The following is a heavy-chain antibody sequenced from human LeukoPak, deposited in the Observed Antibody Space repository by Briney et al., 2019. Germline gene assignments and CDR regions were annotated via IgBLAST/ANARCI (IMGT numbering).Heavy chain of an antibody. CDR2: INYTGST. J-gene: IGHJ6*03. Sequence: SETLSLTCAVYGGSFSGFYWSWIRHVPGKGLEWIGEINYTGSTSYNPSLKSRVTISVDTSKNQFSLKLSSVTAADTAVYYCARDSTYDFWSNYRYYYYYYMDVWGKGTTVTVSS. CDR1: GGSFSGFY. D-gene: IGHD3-3*01. V-gene: IGHV4-34*01. CDR3: ARDSTYDFWSNYRYYYYYYMDV.